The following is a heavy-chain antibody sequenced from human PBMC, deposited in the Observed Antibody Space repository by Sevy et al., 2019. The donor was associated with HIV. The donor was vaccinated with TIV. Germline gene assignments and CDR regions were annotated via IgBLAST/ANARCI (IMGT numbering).Heavy chain of an antibody. CDR3: TWEVPEWSFHY. V-gene: IGHV3-15*07. Sequence: GGSLRLSCAASGFTFIDAWMNWVRQAPGKGLEWVGRIKSKGGGETKDYAAPVKGRFTFSRDDSKNTLYLQMNSLKTEDTTVYYCTWEVPEWSFHYWGQGTLVTVSS. J-gene: IGHJ4*02. D-gene: IGHD1-26*01. CDR2: IKSKGGGETK. CDR1: GFTFIDAW.